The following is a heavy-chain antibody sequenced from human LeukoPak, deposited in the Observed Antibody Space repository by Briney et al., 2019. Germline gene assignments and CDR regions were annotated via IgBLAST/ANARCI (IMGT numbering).Heavy chain of an antibody. CDR2: IDIDGSST. CDR3: ARMWGRSGWPDY. CDR1: GFTFSSYW. J-gene: IGHJ4*02. D-gene: IGHD6-19*01. Sequence: GGSLRLSCAASGFTFSSYWMHWVRQAPGKGLVWVSRIDIDGSSTNYADSVKGRFTISRDNAKNTVYLQMNNLRAEDTAMYYCARMWGRSGWPDYWGQGTLVTVSS. V-gene: IGHV3-74*01.